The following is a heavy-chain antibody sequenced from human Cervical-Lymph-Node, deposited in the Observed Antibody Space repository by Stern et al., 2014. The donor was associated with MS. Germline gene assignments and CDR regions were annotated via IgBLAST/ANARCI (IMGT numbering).Heavy chain of an antibody. CDR3: AKVGAAGYFFDT. Sequence: EVKLVESGGGLVQPGGSLRLSCAASGLTFSRYAMSWVRQAPGKGLEWVSAISGNGSGTYYADSVKGRFTISRDNSKNTLYLQMNGLRAGDTAVYYCAKVGAAGYFFDTWGQGTLVTVSS. J-gene: IGHJ4*02. CDR2: ISGNGSGT. CDR1: GLTFSRYA. V-gene: IGHV3-23*04. D-gene: IGHD1-26*01.